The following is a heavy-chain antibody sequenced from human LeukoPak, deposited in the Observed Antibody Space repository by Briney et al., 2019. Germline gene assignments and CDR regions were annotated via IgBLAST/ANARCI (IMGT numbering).Heavy chain of an antibody. CDR2: INAANGNT. V-gene: IGHV1-3*01. D-gene: IGHD3-10*01. CDR3: ARMTTGKFDY. CDR1: GHSFTNFA. Sequence: GASVKVSCKASGHSFTNFAMHWVRQAHGERLEWMGWINAANGNTRYSQEFQGRVTITGDTSASTAYMELSSLRSEDTAVYYCARMTTGKFDYWGQGTLVTVSS. J-gene: IGHJ4*02.